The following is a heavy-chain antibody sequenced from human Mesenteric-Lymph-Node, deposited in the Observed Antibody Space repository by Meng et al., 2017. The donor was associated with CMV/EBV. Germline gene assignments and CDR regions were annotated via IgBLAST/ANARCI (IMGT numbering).Heavy chain of an antibody. J-gene: IGHJ4*02. CDR2: IYWDDDK. D-gene: IGHD2-2*01. Sequence: FSFRTSELAVGWIRQPPGKALELLALIYWDDDKRYNPSLNSRLTITKDTSKNQVVLTVIKMDPVDTATYYCAHLGCSSTSCPTYFGHWGQGTLVTVSS. CDR1: FSFRTSELA. V-gene: IGHV2-5*02. CDR3: AHLGCSSTSCPTYFGH.